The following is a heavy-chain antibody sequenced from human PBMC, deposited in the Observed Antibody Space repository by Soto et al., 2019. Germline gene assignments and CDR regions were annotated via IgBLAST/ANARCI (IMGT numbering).Heavy chain of an antibody. V-gene: IGHV3-7*04. CDR3: ARDRGYYDSSGLAFDI. CDR2: IKQDGSEK. J-gene: IGHJ3*02. CDR1: GFTFSSYW. D-gene: IGHD3-22*01. Sequence: PGGSLRLSCAASGFTFSSYWMSWVRQAPGKGLEWVANIKQDGSEKYYVDSVKGRFTISRDNAKNSLYLQMNSLRAEDTAVYYCARDRGYYDSSGLAFDIWGQGTMVTVSS.